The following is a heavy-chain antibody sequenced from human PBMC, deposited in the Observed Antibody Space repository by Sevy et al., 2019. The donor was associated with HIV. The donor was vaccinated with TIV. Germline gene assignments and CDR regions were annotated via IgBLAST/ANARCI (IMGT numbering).Heavy chain of an antibody. Sequence: GVSLKISCAASGFTFGDYSMNWVRQAPGKGLEWVSSISSNSEFMYYTDSVKGRFTISRDNANNSVFLQMNSLRAEDTAVYYCTSLGQACLFGSWGQGTPVTVSS. CDR1: GFTFGDYS. D-gene: IGHD1-26*01. CDR3: TSLGQACLFGS. V-gene: IGHV3-21*06. J-gene: IGHJ4*02. CDR2: ISSNSEFM.